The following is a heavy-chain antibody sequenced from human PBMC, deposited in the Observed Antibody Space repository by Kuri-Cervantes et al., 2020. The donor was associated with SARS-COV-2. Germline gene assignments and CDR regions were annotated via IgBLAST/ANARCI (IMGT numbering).Heavy chain of an antibody. CDR3: ARVGEYSSSLDY. J-gene: IGHJ4*02. CDR1: GGSISSYY. CDR2: TYYSGST. D-gene: IGHD6-13*01. Sequence: GSLRLSCTVSGGSISSYYWSWIRQPPGKGLEWIGYTYYSGSTNYNPSLKSRVTISVDTSKNQFSLKLSSVTAADTAVYYCARVGEYSSSLDYWGQGTLVTVSS. V-gene: IGHV4-59*01.